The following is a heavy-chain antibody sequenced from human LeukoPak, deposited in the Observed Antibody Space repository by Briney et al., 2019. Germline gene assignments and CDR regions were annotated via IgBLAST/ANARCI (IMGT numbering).Heavy chain of an antibody. J-gene: IGHJ4*02. D-gene: IGHD6-13*01. CDR1: GFTFSSYS. CDR2: ISSSSSTI. CDR3: ARDRAGPHFDY. V-gene: IGHV3-48*01. Sequence: PGGSLRLSCAASGFTFSSYSMNWVRQAPGKGLEWVSYISSSSSTIYYAGSVKGRFTISRDNAKNSLYLQMNSLRAEDTAVYYCARDRAGPHFDYWGQGTLVTVSS.